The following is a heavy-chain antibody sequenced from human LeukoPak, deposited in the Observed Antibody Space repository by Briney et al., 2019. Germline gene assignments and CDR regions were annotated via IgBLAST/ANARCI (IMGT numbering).Heavy chain of an antibody. CDR2: ISYDGSNK. V-gene: IGHV3-30*04. CDR3: ARDRDPPYYYYGMDV. D-gene: IGHD5-24*01. J-gene: IGHJ6*02. CDR1: GFTFSSYA. Sequence: GGSLRLSCAASGFTFSSYAMHWVRQAPGKELEWVAVISYDGSNKYYADSVKGRFTISRDNSKNTLYLQMNGLRAEDTAVYYCARDRDPPYYYYGMDVWGQGTTVTVSS.